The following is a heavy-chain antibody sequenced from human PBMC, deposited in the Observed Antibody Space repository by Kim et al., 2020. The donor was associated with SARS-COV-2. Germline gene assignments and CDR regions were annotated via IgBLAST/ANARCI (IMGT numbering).Heavy chain of an antibody. CDR3: VRGHDSTVKRDYYMDV. Sequence: GGSLRLSCAASGFSFSDYYMSWVRQAPGKGLEWIAYIGLSADSIYYADSVKGRFTISRDNGKESLYLQMSGLRVEDTGVYYCVRGHDSTVKRDYYMDVWGKGTRVTVSS. CDR2: IGLSADSI. J-gene: IGHJ6*03. CDR1: GFSFSDYY. V-gene: IGHV3-11*01. D-gene: IGHD5-18*01.